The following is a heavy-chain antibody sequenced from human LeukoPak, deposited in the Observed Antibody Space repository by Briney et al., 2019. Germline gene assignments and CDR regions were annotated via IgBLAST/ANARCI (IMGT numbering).Heavy chain of an antibody. CDR2: ISSSSSYI. D-gene: IGHD6-6*01. Sequence: PGGSLRLSCAASGFTFSSYSMNWVRQAPGKGLEWVSSISSSSSYIYYADSVKGRFTISRDNAKNSLYLQMNSLRAEDTAVYYCASIAVRRNKQNFDYWGQGTLVTVSS. J-gene: IGHJ4*02. V-gene: IGHV3-21*01. CDR3: ASIAVRRNKQNFDY. CDR1: GFTFSSYS.